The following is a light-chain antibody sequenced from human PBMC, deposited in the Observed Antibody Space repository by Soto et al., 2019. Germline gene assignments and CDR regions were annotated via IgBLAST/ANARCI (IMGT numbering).Light chain of an antibody. Sequence: QSVLSQPPSASGTPGQRVTISCSGSNSNIGRNYVYWYQQLPGTAPKLLIYRTNQRPSGVPDRISGSKAGTSASLAISGLRSEDEADYYCATWDDTLSGALIGGGTKLTVL. J-gene: IGLJ2*01. CDR2: RTN. CDR1: NSNIGRNY. V-gene: IGLV1-47*01. CDR3: ATWDDTLSGAL.